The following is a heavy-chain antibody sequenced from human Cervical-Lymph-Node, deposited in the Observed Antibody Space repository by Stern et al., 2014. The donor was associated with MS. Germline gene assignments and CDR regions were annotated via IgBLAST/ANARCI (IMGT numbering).Heavy chain of an antibody. CDR3: ALSAFDY. CDR1: GFTFTNYY. Sequence: QVQLVQSGAEVKKPGASVKVSCKASGFTFTNYYVHWVRQAPGQGLEWMGIINRSDDDTGYAKRFQGRLTANRDTSSSTVYMELTSLRYDDAAVYCCALSAFDYWGQGTLVTVSS. J-gene: IGHJ4*02. CDR2: INRSDDDT. V-gene: IGHV1-46*01. D-gene: IGHD2/OR15-2a*01.